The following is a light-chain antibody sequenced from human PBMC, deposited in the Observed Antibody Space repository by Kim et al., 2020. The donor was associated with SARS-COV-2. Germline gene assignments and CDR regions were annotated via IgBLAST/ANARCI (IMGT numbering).Light chain of an antibody. CDR1: QDIRDE. V-gene: IGKV1-6*01. CDR2: AAS. J-gene: IGKJ1*01. CDR3: LQDYEFPRT. Sequence: ASVGDRVTITCRASQDIRDEISWYQQKPGKAPKSLIFAASSLEHEVPSRFSGSGSGTEYTLTISSLQSEDFATYYCLQDYEFPRTFGDGTKVDIK.